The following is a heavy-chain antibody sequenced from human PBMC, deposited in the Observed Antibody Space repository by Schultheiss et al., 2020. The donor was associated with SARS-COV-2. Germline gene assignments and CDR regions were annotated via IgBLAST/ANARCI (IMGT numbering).Heavy chain of an antibody. D-gene: IGHD1-20*01. CDR2: IYYSGST. CDR1: GGSISSYY. Sequence: SETLSLTCTVSGGSISSYYWSWIRQPPGKGLEWVGYIYYSGSTKYNPSLKSRVTISVDTSKNQFSLKLSSVTAADTAVYYCARGRITGTTHFDYWGQGTLVTVSS. J-gene: IGHJ4*02. V-gene: IGHV4-59*01. CDR3: ARGRITGTTHFDY.